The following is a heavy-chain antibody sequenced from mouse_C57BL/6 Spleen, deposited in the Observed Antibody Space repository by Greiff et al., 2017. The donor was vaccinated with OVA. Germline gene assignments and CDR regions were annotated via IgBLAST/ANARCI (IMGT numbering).Heavy chain of an antibody. D-gene: IGHD3-2*02. Sequence: QVQLQQPGAELVMPGASVKLSCKASGYTFTSYWMHWVKQRPGQGLEWIGEIDPSDSYTNYNQKFKGKSTLTVDKSSSTAYMQLSSLTSEDSAVYYCARWAAQATFAYWGQGTLVTVSA. CDR1: GYTFTSYW. CDR3: ARWAAQATFAY. V-gene: IGHV1-69*01. J-gene: IGHJ3*01. CDR2: IDPSDSYT.